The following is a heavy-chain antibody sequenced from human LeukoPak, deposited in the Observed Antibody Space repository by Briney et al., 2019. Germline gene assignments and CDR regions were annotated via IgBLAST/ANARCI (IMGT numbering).Heavy chain of an antibody. CDR2: INPSGGDT. Sequence: ASVKVSCRASGYXFTSYYMHWVRQAPGQGLEWMGIINPSGGDTSYAQKFQGRLTMTRDTSTNTVYMELTSPRSEDTAVYYCAREVMDNLRFDYWGQGTLVTVSS. J-gene: IGHJ4*02. V-gene: IGHV1-46*01. CDR3: AREVMDNLRFDY. CDR1: GYXFTSYY. D-gene: IGHD1-14*01.